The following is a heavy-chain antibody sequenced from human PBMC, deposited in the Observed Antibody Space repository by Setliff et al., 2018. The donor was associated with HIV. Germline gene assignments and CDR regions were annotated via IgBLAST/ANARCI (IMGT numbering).Heavy chain of an antibody. V-gene: IGHV1-8*01. J-gene: IGHJ4*02. CDR3: ARGKIPSWRLTMFDF. D-gene: IGHD1-1*01. Sequence: GASVKVSCKASGYDFKIYDINWVRQVAGQRLEWMGWINPGTGNTGYPQNFSGRVTMTRNTSINTVYMELSSLRSEDTAIYFCARGKIPSWRLTMFDFWGQGTPVTVSS. CDR1: GYDFKIYD. CDR2: INPGTGNT.